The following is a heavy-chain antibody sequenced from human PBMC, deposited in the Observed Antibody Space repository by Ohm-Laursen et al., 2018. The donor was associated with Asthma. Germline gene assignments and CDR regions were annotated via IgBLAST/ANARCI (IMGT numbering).Heavy chain of an antibody. V-gene: IGHV1-46*01. CDR2: INPSGGST. Sequence: GASVKVPCKASGYTFTSYYMHWVRQAPGQGLEWMGIINPSGGSTSYAQKFQGRVTMTRDTSTSTVYMELSSLRSDDTAVYYCARGRVPPRITGTDDAFDIWGQGTMVTVSS. CDR1: GYTFTSYY. J-gene: IGHJ3*02. D-gene: IGHD1-7*01. CDR3: ARGRVPPRITGTDDAFDI.